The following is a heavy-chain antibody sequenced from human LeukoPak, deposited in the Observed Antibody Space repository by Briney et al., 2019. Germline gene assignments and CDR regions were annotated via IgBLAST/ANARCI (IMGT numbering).Heavy chain of an antibody. J-gene: IGHJ4*02. Sequence: PGGSLRLSCAASAFTFSGYGMHWVRQAPGKGLEGVAVIWYDGSYKYYADSVKGRFTISRDNSKNTLYLQMNSLRAEDTAVYTCARDFCSGGSCYYFDYWGQGTLVTVSS. D-gene: IGHD2-15*01. CDR3: ARDFCSGGSCYYFDY. CDR1: AFTFSGYG. CDR2: IWYDGSYK. V-gene: IGHV3-33*01.